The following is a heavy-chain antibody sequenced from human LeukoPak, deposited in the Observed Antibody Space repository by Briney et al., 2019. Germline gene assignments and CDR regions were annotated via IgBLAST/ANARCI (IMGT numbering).Heavy chain of an antibody. J-gene: IGHJ4*02. CDR2: ISSDGSST. D-gene: IGHD3-22*01. Sequence: GGSLRLSCAASGFTFSSYWMHWVRQAPGKGLVWVSRISSDGSSTSYADSVKGRFTISRDNAKNTLYLQMNSLRAEDTAVYYCARDRGQYYYDSSGYLNYWGQGTLVTVSS. CDR3: ARDRGQYYYDSSGYLNY. V-gene: IGHV3-74*01. CDR1: GFTFSSYW.